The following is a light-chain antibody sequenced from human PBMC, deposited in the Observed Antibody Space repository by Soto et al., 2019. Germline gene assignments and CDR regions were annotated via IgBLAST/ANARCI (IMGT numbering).Light chain of an antibody. Sequence: QSVLTQPPSASGSPGQSVTISCTGTSSDIGGYNYVPWYQQHPGKAPKLMIYEVNKRPSGVPDRFSGSKSGNTASLTVSGLQAEDEADYYCSSYAGSNNLVFGGGTKLTVL. V-gene: IGLV2-8*01. CDR3: SSYAGSNNLV. CDR1: SSDIGGYNY. J-gene: IGLJ2*01. CDR2: EVN.